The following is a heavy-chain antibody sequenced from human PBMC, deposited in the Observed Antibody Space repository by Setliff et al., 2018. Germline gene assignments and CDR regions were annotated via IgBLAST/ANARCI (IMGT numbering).Heavy chain of an antibody. V-gene: IGHV4-38-2*02. CDR3: ARESRYYYDNLGTLDY. D-gene: IGHD3-22*01. CDR2: IYHSGST. J-gene: IGHJ4*02. CDR1: GYSISSGYY. Sequence: SETLSLTCAVSGYSISSGYYWGWIRQPPGKGLEWIRSIYHSGSTYYNPSLKSRVTTSVDTSKNQFSLKLSSVTAADTAVYYCARESRYYYDNLGTLDYWGQGTLVTVSS.